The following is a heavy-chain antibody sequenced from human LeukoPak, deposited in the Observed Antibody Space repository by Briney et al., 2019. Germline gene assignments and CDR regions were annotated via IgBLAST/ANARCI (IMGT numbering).Heavy chain of an antibody. J-gene: IGHJ4*02. V-gene: IGHV3-20*04. CDR2: INWNGGRT. CDR1: GFRFDDYG. D-gene: IGHD3-10*01. CDR3: AREQAVTPASYDY. Sequence: GGSLRLSCAASGFRFDDYGMSWVRHAPGKGLEWVSGINWNGGRTGYADSVKGRFTISRDNAKNSLYLQMNRLRAEDTALYYCAREQAVTPASYDYWGQGTLVTVSS.